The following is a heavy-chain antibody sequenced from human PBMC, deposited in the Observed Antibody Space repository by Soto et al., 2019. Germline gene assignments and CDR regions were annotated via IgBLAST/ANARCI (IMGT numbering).Heavy chain of an antibody. V-gene: IGHV3-72*01. CDR3: SILEGA. J-gene: IGHJ5*02. CDR1: GLTFGDHY. CDR2: ARNKAKGYST. Sequence: EVQLVESGGGLVQPGGSLTLSCAVSGLTFGDHYMEWVRQAPGKGPEWVARARNKAKGYSTDFAASVNGRFTISRDESKKSLNLQMNSLMTEDTAVYYCSILEGAWGQGTLVIVSS. D-gene: IGHD2-21*01.